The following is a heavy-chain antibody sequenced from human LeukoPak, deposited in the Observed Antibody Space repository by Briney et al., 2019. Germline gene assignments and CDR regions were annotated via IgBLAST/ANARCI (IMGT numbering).Heavy chain of an antibody. Sequence: ASVKVSCKASGYTFTGYYMHWVRQAPGQGLEWMGWINPNSGGTNYAQKFQGRVTMTRDTSISTAYMELSRLRSDDTAVYYCARGQFPGSGAFDIWGQGTMVTVSS. D-gene: IGHD3-10*01. CDR1: GYTFTGYY. V-gene: IGHV1-2*02. CDR2: INPNSGGT. CDR3: ARGQFPGSGAFDI. J-gene: IGHJ3*02.